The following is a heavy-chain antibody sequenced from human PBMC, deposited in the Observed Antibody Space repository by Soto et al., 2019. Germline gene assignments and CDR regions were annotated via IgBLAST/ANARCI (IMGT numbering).Heavy chain of an antibody. CDR1: GYSFTSYG. CDR3: ARQTYCGGDCYYTWFDP. V-gene: IGHV5-51*01. Sequence: XESLKISWKGSGYSFTSYGLGWVRQMPGKGLEWMGIIYPGDSDTRYSPSFQGQVTISADKSISTAYLQWSSLKASETAMYYCARQTYCGGDCYYTWFDPWAREPWSPSPQ. J-gene: IGHJ5*02. CDR2: IYPGDSDT. D-gene: IGHD2-21*02.